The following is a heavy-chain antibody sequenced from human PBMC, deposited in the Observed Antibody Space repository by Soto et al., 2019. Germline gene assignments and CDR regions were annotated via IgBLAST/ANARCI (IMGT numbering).Heavy chain of an antibody. CDR2: ISSSGSTI. V-gene: IGHV3-11*01. CDR1: GFTFSDYY. CDR3: ARRCSSSGGRVY. J-gene: IGHJ4*02. D-gene: IGHD6-6*01. Sequence: QVPLVESGGGLVKPGGSLRPACAASGFTFSDYYMRWIRQAPGKGLEWVSYISSSGSTIYYADSVKGRFTISRDNAKNSLYLQRNSLRAEDTAVYYCARRCSSSGGRVYWGQGTLVTVSS.